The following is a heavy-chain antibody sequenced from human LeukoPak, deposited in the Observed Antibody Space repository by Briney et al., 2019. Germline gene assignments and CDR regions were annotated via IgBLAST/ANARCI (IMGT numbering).Heavy chain of an antibody. D-gene: IGHD6-19*01. J-gene: IGHJ3*02. CDR2: INPSGGST. Sequence: ASVKDSCKASGYTFTSYYMHWVRQATGQGLEWMGIINPSGGSTSYAQKFQGRVTMTRDTSTSTVYMELSSRRSEDTAVYYCARGSSGWHTELDAFDIWGQGTMVTVSS. CDR1: GYTFTSYY. V-gene: IGHV1-46*01. CDR3: ARGSSGWHTELDAFDI.